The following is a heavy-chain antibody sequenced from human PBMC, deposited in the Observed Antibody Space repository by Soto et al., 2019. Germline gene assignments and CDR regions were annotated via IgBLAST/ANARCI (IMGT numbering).Heavy chain of an antibody. D-gene: IGHD3-16*01. V-gene: IGHV4-30-4*01. CDR3: ARDLGDYFPGGMDV. J-gene: IGHJ6*02. CDR1: GGSISSGDYY. CDR2: IYYSGST. Sequence: LSLTCPVSGGSISSGDYYWSWIRQPPGKGLEWIGYIYYSGSTYYNPSLKSRVTISVDTSKNQFSLKLSSVTAADTAVYYCARDLGDYFPGGMDVWGQGTTVTVSS.